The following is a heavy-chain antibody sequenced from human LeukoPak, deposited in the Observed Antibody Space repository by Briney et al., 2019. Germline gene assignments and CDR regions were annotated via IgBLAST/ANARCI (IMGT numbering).Heavy chain of an antibody. J-gene: IGHJ5*02. V-gene: IGHV4-59*01. D-gene: IGHD1-26*01. Sequence: SETLSLTCTVSGGSISSYYWSWIRQPPGKGLEWIGYIYYSGSTNYNPSLKSRVTISVDTSKNQFSLKLSSGTAADTAVYYCARDRIVGADNWFDPWGQGTLVTVSS. CDR2: IYYSGST. CDR3: ARDRIVGADNWFDP. CDR1: GGSISSYY.